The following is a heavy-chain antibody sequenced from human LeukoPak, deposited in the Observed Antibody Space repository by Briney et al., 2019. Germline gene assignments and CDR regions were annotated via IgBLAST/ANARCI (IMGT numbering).Heavy chain of an antibody. CDR1: GYSISSGYY. Sequence: SETLSLTCAVSGYSISSGYYWGWIRQSPGKRLEWIGSIYHSGSTYYNPSLKSRVTISVDTSKNHFSLRLSSVTAADTAVYYCARRSGSYRAGAEYFQHWGQGTLVTVSS. D-gene: IGHD1-26*01. V-gene: IGHV4-38-2*01. CDR2: IYHSGST. CDR3: ARRSGSYRAGAEYFQH. J-gene: IGHJ1*01.